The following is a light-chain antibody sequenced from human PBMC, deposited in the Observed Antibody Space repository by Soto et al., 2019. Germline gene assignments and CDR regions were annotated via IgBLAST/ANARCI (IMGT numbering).Light chain of an antibody. CDR1: QGISND. Sequence: AIQMTQSPSSLSASVGDRVTITCRASQGISNDLGWYQQKPGKAPKLLIYAVSFLQSGVPSRFSGSESGTDLTLTISSLQPEDFATYYCLQDYNYPYTFGQGTTLEIK. CDR3: LQDYNYPYT. V-gene: IGKV1-6*01. J-gene: IGKJ2*01. CDR2: AVS.